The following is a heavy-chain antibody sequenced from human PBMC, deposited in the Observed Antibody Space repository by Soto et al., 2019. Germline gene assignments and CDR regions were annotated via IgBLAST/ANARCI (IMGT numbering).Heavy chain of an antibody. CDR1: GGSVSNSNYY. V-gene: IGHV4-30-4*08. CDR2: IYYSGST. J-gene: IGHJ4*02. CDR3: ARIDNRGVDQNFDY. Sequence: PSETLSITCTVSGGSVSNSNYYWGWIRQSPGKGLEWIGYIYYSGSTYYNPSLKSRVTISVDTSKNQFSLKLSSVTAADTAVYYCARIDNRGVDQNFDYWGQGTLVTVSS. D-gene: IGHD1-20*01.